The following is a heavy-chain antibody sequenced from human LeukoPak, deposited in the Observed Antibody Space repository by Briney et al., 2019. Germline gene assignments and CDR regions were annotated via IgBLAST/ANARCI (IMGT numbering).Heavy chain of an antibody. D-gene: IGHD2-15*01. CDR3: ARGIMRGGYYYYYYYMDV. CDR1: GGSISSYY. V-gene: IGHV4-59*01. J-gene: IGHJ6*03. Sequence: KPSETLSLTCTVSGGSISSYYWSWIRQPPGKGLEWIGYIYYSGSTNYNHSLKSRVTISVDTSKNQFSLKLSSVTAADTAVYYCARGIMRGGYYYYYYYMDVWGKGTTVTVSS. CDR2: IYYSGST.